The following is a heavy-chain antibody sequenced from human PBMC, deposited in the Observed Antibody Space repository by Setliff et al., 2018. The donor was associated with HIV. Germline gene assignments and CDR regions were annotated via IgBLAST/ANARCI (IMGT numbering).Heavy chain of an antibody. CDR2: IWYDGSNK. V-gene: IGHV3-33*01. J-gene: IGHJ4*02. Sequence: GSLRLSCAASGFTFSNYGMHWVRQAPGKGLEWVSVIWYDGSNKYYVDSVKGRFTISIDNSKNTLYLQMNSLRAEDAAVYYCARGASSSWYYFDYWGQGALVTVSS. CDR3: ARGASSSWYYFDY. CDR1: GFTFSNYG. D-gene: IGHD6-13*01.